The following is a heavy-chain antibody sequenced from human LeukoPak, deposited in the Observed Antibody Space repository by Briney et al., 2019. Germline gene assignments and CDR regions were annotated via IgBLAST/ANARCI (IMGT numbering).Heavy chain of an antibody. D-gene: IGHD2-8*01. J-gene: IGHJ5*02. Sequence: ASVKVSCKASGYTFTNYYLHWVRQAPGQGLEWMGIINPSNNRSSYAEKFQGRVSMTRDTSTTTVYMQLSSLRSDDTAVYYCARARHTNGQNWFDPWGQGTLVTVSS. V-gene: IGHV1-46*01. CDR3: ARARHTNGQNWFDP. CDR1: GYTFTNYY. CDR2: INPSNNRS.